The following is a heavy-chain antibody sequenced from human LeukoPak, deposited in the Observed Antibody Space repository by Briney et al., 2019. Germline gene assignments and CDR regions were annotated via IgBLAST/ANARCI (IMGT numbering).Heavy chain of an antibody. Sequence: GRSLRLSCAASGFTFSSYAMHWVRQAPGKGLEWVAVISYDGSNKYYADSVKGRSTISRDNSKNTLYLQMNSLRAEDTAVYYCARGVGDAFDIWGQGTMVTVSS. CDR3: ARGVGDAFDI. V-gene: IGHV3-30-3*01. CDR2: ISYDGSNK. D-gene: IGHD2-2*01. J-gene: IGHJ3*02. CDR1: GFTFSSYA.